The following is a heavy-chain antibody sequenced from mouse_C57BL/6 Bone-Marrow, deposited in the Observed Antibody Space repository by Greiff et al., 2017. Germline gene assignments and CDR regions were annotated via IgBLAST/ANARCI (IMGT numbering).Heavy chain of an antibody. D-gene: IGHD1-1*01. Sequence: EVQRVESGPGLVKPSQSLSLTCSVTGYSITSGYYWNWIRQFPGNKLEWMGYISYDGSNNYNPSLKNPISITRDTSKNQFFLKLNSVTTEDTATYYCARDRWITTVVAPYFDYWGQGTTLTVSS. J-gene: IGHJ2*01. CDR1: GYSITSGYY. CDR2: ISYDGSN. V-gene: IGHV3-6*01. CDR3: ARDRWITTVVAPYFDY.